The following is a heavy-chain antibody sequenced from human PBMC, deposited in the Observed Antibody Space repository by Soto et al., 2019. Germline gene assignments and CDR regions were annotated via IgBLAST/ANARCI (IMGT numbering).Heavy chain of an antibody. V-gene: IGHV3-23*01. D-gene: IGHD4-17*01. CDR2: IGDNGLST. CDR3: ATYRQTTVTSEF. CDR1: GFTFSTCA. J-gene: IGHJ4*02. Sequence: EVQLLESGGGLVQPGESLTLSCAASGFTFSTCAMNWVRQAPGKGLEWVSAIGDNGLSTYYADSVKGRFTISRDNSKNTLYLQMNSLRADDTAVYYCATYRQTTVTSEFWGKGALVTVST.